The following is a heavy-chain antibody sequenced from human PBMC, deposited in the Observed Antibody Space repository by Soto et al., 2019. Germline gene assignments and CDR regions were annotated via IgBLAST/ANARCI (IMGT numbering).Heavy chain of an antibody. CDR2: ISGSGGST. V-gene: IGHV3-23*01. Sequence: EVQLLESGGGLVQPGGSLRLSCAASGFTFSSYAMSWVRQAPGKGLEWVSAISGSGGSTYYADSVKGRFTISRDNSKNTLYLQMNSLRAEDTAVYYCANIVGATDWYFDLWGRGTLVTVSS. CDR3: ANIVGATDWYFDL. D-gene: IGHD1-26*01. CDR1: GFTFSSYA. J-gene: IGHJ2*01.